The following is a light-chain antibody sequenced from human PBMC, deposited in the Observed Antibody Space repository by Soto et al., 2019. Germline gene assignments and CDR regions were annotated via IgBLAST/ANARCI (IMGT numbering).Light chain of an antibody. CDR3: QQYGSLSWT. Sequence: EIVLTQSPGTLSLSPGERATPSCRASQSVGSDYLAWCQQKPGQAPRILLFGESGRAAGIPDGFSGSGSGTDFTLTISRLEPEDFAVYYCQQYGSLSWTFGQGTKVDIK. J-gene: IGKJ1*01. V-gene: IGKV3-20*01. CDR1: QSVGSDY. CDR2: GES.